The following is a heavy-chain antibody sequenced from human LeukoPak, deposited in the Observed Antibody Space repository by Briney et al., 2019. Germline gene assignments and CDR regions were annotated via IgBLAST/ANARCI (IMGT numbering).Heavy chain of an antibody. Sequence: ASVKVSCKASGYTFTGYYMHWVRQAPGQGLEWMGWINPNSGGTNYAQKFQGRVTMTRDTSISTAYMELSRLRSDDTAVYYCARDRVRRVKGYFDYWGQGTLVTVSS. CDR3: ARDRVRRVKGYFDY. CDR1: GYTFTGYY. CDR2: INPNSGGT. J-gene: IGHJ4*02. D-gene: IGHD3-10*01. V-gene: IGHV1-2*02.